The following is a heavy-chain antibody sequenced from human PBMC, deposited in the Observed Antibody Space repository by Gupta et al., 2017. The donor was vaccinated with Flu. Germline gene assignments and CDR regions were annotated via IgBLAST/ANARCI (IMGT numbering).Heavy chain of an antibody. V-gene: IGHV3-7*01. J-gene: IGHJ4*02. D-gene: IGHD3-22*01. Sequence: EVQLVESGGGLVQPGGSLRLSCAASGFTFSSFWMSWVRQAPGKGLEWVANIKQDGSEKYYVDSVKGRFTISRDNAKNSLYLQMNSLRAEDTAVYYCVEAGGGYYAGGQGTMVTVSS. CDR1: GFTFSSFW. CDR2: IKQDGSEK. CDR3: VEAGGGYYA.